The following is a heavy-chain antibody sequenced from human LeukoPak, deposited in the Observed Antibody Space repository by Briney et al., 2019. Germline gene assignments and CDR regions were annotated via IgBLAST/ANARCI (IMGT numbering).Heavy chain of an antibody. J-gene: IGHJ4*02. CDR1: GFTXINYA. Sequence: GXLRLSCAASGFTXINYAMTWVRQAPGKGLEWVSAISGSGDSTFNADSVKGRFTISRDNSKNTLYLQMNSLRAEDTALYYCATSTVAKYDYWGQGTLVAVSS. V-gene: IGHV3-23*01. CDR3: ATSTVAKYDY. D-gene: IGHD4-11*01. CDR2: ISGSGDST.